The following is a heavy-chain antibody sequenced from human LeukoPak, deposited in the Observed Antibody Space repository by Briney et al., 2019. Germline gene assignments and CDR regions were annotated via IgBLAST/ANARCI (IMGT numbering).Heavy chain of an antibody. CDR2: IYYSGST. CDR1: GGSISSYY. CDR3: ARDEHADFQGFDY. V-gene: IGHV4-59*01. Sequence: KSSETLSLTCTVSGGSISSYYWSWIRQPPGKGLEWIGYIYYSGSTNYNPSLKSRVTISVDTSKSQFALKMTSVTAADTAVYYCARDEHADFQGFDYWGQGTRVTVSS. J-gene: IGHJ4*02. D-gene: IGHD4-17*01.